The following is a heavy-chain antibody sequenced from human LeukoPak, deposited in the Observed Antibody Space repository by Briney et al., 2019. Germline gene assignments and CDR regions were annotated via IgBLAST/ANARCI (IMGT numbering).Heavy chain of an antibody. CDR3: ARVPGKYYYGSGSKYYYYYGMDV. D-gene: IGHD3-10*01. CDR1: GYTFTSYG. J-gene: IGHJ6*02. CDR2: INPNSGGT. V-gene: IGHV1-2*02. Sequence: ASVKVSCKASGYTFTSYGISWVRQAPGQGLEWMGWINPNSGGTNYAQKFQGRVTMTRDTSISTAYVELSRLRSDDTAVYYCARVPGKYYYGSGSKYYYYYGMDVWGQGTTVTVSS.